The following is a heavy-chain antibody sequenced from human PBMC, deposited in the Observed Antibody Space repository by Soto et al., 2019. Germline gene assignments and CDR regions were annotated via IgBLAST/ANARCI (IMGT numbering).Heavy chain of an antibody. V-gene: IGHV4-34*01. CDR1: GGFVTSGSYY. CDR3: ARVERGTATTVVDAFDI. D-gene: IGHD1-1*01. CDR2: MSHSGGT. J-gene: IGHJ3*02. Sequence: QVQLQQWGAGLLKPSETLSLTCAVYGGFVTSGSYYWSWIRPPPGKGLEWIGEMSHSGGTHFNPSLKRRVTISVDTSKNQFTLKMSSVTAADTALYYCARVERGTATTVVDAFDIWGPGTMVTVSS.